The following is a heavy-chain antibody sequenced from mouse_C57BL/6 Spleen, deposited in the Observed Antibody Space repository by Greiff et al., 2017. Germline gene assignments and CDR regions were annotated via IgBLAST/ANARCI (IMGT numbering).Heavy chain of an antibody. J-gene: IGHJ3*01. D-gene: IGHD3-2*02. Sequence: EVQGVESGGGLVKPGGSLKLSCAASGFTFSDYGMHWVRQAPEKGLEWVAYISSGSSTIYYADTVKGRFTISRDNAKNTLFLQMTSLRSEDTAMYYCARDAQATYAWFAYCGQGTLVTVSA. CDR1: GFTFSDYG. CDR3: ARDAQATYAWFAY. CDR2: ISSGSSTI. V-gene: IGHV5-17*01.